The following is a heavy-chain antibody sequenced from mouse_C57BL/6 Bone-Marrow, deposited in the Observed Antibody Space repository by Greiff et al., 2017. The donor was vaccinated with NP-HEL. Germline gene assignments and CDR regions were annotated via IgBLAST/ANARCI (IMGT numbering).Heavy chain of an antibody. J-gene: IGHJ4*01. V-gene: IGHV1-15*01. CDR2: IDPETGGT. Sequence: VKLMESGAELVRPGASVTLSCKASGYTFTDYEMHWVKQTPVHGLEWIGAIDPETGGTAYNQKFKGKAILTADKSSSTAYMELRSLTSEDSAVYYCTRPMITNYYAMDYWGQGTSVTVSS. CDR1: GYTFTDYE. D-gene: IGHD2-4*01. CDR3: TRPMITNYYAMDY.